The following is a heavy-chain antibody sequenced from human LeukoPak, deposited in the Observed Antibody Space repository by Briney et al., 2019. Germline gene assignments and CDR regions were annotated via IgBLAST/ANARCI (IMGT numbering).Heavy chain of an antibody. CDR1: GYSISGGYY. D-gene: IGHD6-19*01. Sequence: SETLSLTCTVSGYSISGGYYWGWIRQPPGKGLEWIGSIYHSGSTYYNPSLKSRVTISVDTSKNQFSLKLSSVTAADTAVYYCARGEQWLGTVYWGQGTLVTVSS. J-gene: IGHJ4*02. CDR2: IYHSGST. V-gene: IGHV4-38-2*02. CDR3: ARGEQWLGTVY.